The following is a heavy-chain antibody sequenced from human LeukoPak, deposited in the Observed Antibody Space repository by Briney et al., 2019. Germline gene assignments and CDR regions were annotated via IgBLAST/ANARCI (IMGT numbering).Heavy chain of an antibody. V-gene: IGHV3-49*04. Sequence: HTGRSLRLSCTASGFTFGDYAMSWVRQAPGKGLEWVGFIRSKAYGGTTEYAASVKGRFTISRDDSKSIAYLQMNSLKTEDTAVYYCTRENCSGGSCSNWFDPWGQGTLVTVSS. CDR1: GFTFGDYA. D-gene: IGHD2-15*01. CDR2: IRSKAYGGTT. CDR3: TRENCSGGSCSNWFDP. J-gene: IGHJ5*02.